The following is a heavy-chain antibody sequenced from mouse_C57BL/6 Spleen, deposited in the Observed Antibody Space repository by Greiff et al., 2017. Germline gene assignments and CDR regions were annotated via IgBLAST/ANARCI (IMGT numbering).Heavy chain of an antibody. Sequence: VQLQQSGAELVRPGASVTLSCKASGYTFTDYEMHWVKQTPVHGLEWIGAIDPETGGTAYNQKFKGKAILTADKSSSTAYMELRSLTSEDSAVYYCTREEKLDWYFDVWGTGTTVTVSS. CDR3: TREEKLDWYFDV. CDR2: IDPETGGT. J-gene: IGHJ1*03. CDR1: GYTFTDYE. D-gene: IGHD4-1*01. V-gene: IGHV1-15*01.